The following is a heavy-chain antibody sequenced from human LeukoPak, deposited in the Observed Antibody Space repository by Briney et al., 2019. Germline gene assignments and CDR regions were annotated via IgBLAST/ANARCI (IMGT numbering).Heavy chain of an antibody. CDR3: AREVRGVKRWFDP. CDR2: ISSSGSTR. D-gene: IGHD3-10*01. CDR1: GFTFSSYE. Sequence: WGSLSLSCAASGFTFSSYEMNWVRQAPGKGLEWVSYISSSGSTRYYADSVKGRFTISRDNVKNSLYLQMDSLRVDDTAVYYCAREVRGVKRWFDPWGQGTLVTVSS. V-gene: IGHV3-48*03. J-gene: IGHJ5*02.